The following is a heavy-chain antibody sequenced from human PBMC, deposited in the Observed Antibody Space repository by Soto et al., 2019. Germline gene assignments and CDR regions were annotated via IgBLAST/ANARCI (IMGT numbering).Heavy chain of an antibody. CDR2: ISYDGSNK. J-gene: IGHJ4*02. V-gene: IGHV3-30*18. CDR1: GFTFSSYG. CDR3: AKGWGLFCGE. D-gene: IGHD3-10*01. Sequence: QVQLVESGGGVVQPGRSLRLSCAASGFTFSSYGMHWGRQAPGKGLEWVAVISYDGSNKYYADSVKGRFTISRDNSKNTLYLRINSLSAEDTAVYHGAKGWGLFCGEWGQGTLVTVSS.